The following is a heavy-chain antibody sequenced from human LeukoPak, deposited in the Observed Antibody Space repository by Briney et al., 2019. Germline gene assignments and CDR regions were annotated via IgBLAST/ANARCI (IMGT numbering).Heavy chain of an antibody. V-gene: IGHV4-59*08. Sequence: SETLSLTCTVSGCSISGFYWGWIRQPPGKGLEWIGDIYYSGSTNYNPSLKSRVTISVDTSKNQFSLRLSSVTAADTAVYYSARLASGSYGPLTPFDYWGQGTLVTVSS. CDR3: ARLASGSYGPLTPFDY. J-gene: IGHJ4*02. CDR1: GCSISGFY. CDR2: IYYSGST. D-gene: IGHD1-26*01.